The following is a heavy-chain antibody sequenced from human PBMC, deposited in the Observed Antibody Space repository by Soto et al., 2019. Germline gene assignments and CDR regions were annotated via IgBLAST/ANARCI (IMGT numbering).Heavy chain of an antibody. CDR2: IIPILETT. V-gene: IGHV1-8*02. Sequence: GASVKVSCKASGGTFRNDDINWVRQAPGQGLEWMGGIIPILETTRYAQKFQGRVTMTRNTSISTAYMELSSLRSEDTAVYYCARGGTGGYCSGGSCYWYYFDYWGQGTLVTVSS. D-gene: IGHD2-15*01. CDR1: GGTFRNDD. CDR3: ARGGTGGYCSGGSCYWYYFDY. J-gene: IGHJ4*02.